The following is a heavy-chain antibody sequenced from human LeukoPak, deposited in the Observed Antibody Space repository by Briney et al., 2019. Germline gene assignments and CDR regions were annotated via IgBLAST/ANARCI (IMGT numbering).Heavy chain of an antibody. Sequence: ASVKVSCKASGYTFTSYDINWVRQATGQGLEWMGIINPSGGSTSYAQKFQGRVTMTRDTSTSTVYMELSSLRSEDTAVYYCARDRNYYDSSGYYYVEFDPWGQGTLVTVSS. J-gene: IGHJ5*02. CDR3: ARDRNYYDSSGYYYVEFDP. V-gene: IGHV1-46*01. D-gene: IGHD3-22*01. CDR2: INPSGGST. CDR1: GYTFTSYD.